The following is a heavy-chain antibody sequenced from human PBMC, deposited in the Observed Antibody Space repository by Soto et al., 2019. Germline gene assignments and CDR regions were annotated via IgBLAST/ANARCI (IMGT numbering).Heavy chain of an antibody. CDR2: IYISGST. D-gene: IGHD3-3*01. V-gene: IGHV4-4*07. CDR1: DDSISAYY. J-gene: IGHJ4*02. Sequence: PSETLSLTCTVSDDSISAYYWSWIRQPAGKGLELIGRIYISGSTNYSPSLQSRATMSADASKKQFSLKLASVTAADTAVYYCARDDFWGGRTHDYWGQGTLVTVSS. CDR3: ARDDFWGGRTHDY.